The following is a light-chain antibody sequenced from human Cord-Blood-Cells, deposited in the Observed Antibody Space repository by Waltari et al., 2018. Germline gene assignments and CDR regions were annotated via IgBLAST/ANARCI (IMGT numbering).Light chain of an antibody. V-gene: IGLV2-11*01. CDR2: DVS. J-gene: IGLJ2*01. CDR3: CSYAGIYVV. CDR1: MSDVGGYNY. Sequence: QSALTQPRSVSGSPGQSVTISCTETMSDVGGYNYVSWYQQHPGNAPKLMIYDVSKRPSGVPDLFSGSKSGNTASLTISGLQAEDEADYYCCSYAGIYVVFGGGNKLTVL.